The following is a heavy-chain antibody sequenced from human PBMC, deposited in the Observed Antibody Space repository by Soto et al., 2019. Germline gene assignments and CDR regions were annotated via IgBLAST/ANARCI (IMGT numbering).Heavy chain of an antibody. J-gene: IGHJ3*01. Sequence: GGSLRLSCAASGFTFSTYAMSWVRQVPGKGLEWVSTISDAAGSAYYVDSVKGRFTISRDNSKKTLYLQMNSLRAEDSAVYYCARPYGGKIGDAPDLWGQGTMVTVSS. CDR1: GFTFSTYA. CDR3: ARPYGGKIGDAPDL. D-gene: IGHD4-17*01. V-gene: IGHV3-23*01. CDR2: ISDAAGSA.